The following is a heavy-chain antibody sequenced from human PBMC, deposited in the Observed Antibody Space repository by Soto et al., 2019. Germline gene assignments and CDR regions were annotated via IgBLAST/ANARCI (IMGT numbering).Heavy chain of an antibody. Sequence: SETLSLTCTVSGGSISSYYWSWIRQPPGKGLEWIGYIYYSGSTNYNPSLKSRVTISVDTSKNQFSLKLSSVTAADTAVYYCARVSPTKQLDVWGQGTKVTVSS. V-gene: IGHV4-59*01. CDR3: ARVSPTKQLDV. J-gene: IGHJ6*02. CDR2: IYYSGST. CDR1: GGSISSYY.